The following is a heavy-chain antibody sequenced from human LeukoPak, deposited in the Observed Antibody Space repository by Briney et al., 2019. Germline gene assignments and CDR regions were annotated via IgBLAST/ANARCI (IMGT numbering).Heavy chain of an antibody. J-gene: IGHJ4*02. Sequence: SETLSLTCTVSGGSVSSGDYYWTWIRQLPGKGLEWIGYIYHSGSTYYNPSLRSRVTMSVDTSQNQLSLKLSSVTAADTAVYYCARKGGSYYHFHYWGQGTLVTVSS. V-gene: IGHV4-31*03. CDR2: IYHSGST. CDR1: GGSVSSGDYY. CDR3: ARKGGSYYHFHY. D-gene: IGHD1-26*01.